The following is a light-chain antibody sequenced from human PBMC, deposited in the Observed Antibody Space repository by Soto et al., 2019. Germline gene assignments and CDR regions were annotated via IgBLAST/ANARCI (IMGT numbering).Light chain of an antibody. V-gene: IGKV3D-20*01. J-gene: IGKJ5*01. CDR3: QQYGGSPIT. Sequence: EIESTQSPATLSLSPGERTTLPCMASRSFASRLAWYQQKPGLAPTLLISDASSRASGVPDRFNGGGSGTDFTLTIRRLEPEDFALYYCQQYGGSPITFGQGTRLEIK. CDR2: DAS. CDR1: RSFASR.